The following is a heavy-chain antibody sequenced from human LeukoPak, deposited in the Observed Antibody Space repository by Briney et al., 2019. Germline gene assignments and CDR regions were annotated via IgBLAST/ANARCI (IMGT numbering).Heavy chain of an antibody. CDR1: GGSFSGYY. CDR2: INHSGST. D-gene: IGHD2-21*01. V-gene: IGHV4-34*01. CDR3: AGPYVGGD. Sequence: SGTLSLTCAVYGGSFSGYYWSWIRQPPGNGLEWIGEINHSGSTNYNPSLKSRVTISVDTSKNQFSLKLSSVTAADTAVYYCAGPYVGGDWGQGTLVTVSS. J-gene: IGHJ4*02.